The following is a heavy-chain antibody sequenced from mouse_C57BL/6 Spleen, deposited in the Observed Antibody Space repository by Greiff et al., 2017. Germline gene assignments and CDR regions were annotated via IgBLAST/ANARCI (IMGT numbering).Heavy chain of an antibody. CDR1: GYTFTSYC. V-gene: IGHV1-74*01. CDR3: ATTVVPSSDKYFDV. Sequence: VQLQQPGAELVKPGASVKVSCKASGYTFTSYCMHWVKQRPGPGLEWIGRIHPSDSDTNYNHKFKGKATLTVDTSSSTAYMQLSSLTSEDSAVYYCATTVVPSSDKYFDVWGTGTTVTVSS. CDR2: IHPSDSDT. J-gene: IGHJ1*03. D-gene: IGHD1-1*01.